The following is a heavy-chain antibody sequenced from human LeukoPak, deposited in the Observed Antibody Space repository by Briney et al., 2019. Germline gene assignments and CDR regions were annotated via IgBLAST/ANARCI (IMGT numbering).Heavy chain of an antibody. CDR3: ARVVAAADAFDI. V-gene: IGHV4-38-2*01. Sequence: KASETLSLTCAVSGYSISSGYYWGWIRQPPGKGLEWIGSIYHSGSTYYNPSLKSRATISVDTSKNQFSLKLSSVTAADTAVYYCARVVAAADAFDIWGQGTMVTVSS. D-gene: IGHD6-25*01. CDR2: IYHSGST. CDR1: GYSISSGYY. J-gene: IGHJ3*02.